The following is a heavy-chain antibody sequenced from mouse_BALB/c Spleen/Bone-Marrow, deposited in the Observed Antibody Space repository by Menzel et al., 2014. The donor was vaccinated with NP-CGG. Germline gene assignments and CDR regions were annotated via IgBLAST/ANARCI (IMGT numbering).Heavy chain of an antibody. J-gene: IGHJ2*01. Sequence: EVQLVESGPSLVKPSQTLSLPCSVTGDSIXSGYWNWIRKFPGNKLEYMGYISYSGSTYYNPSLKSRISITRDTSKNQYYLQLNSVTTEDTATYYCATYDGYCFDYWGQGTTLTVSS. CDR2: ISYSGST. CDR1: GDSIXSGY. CDR3: ATYDGYCFDY. V-gene: IGHV3-8*02. D-gene: IGHD2-3*01.